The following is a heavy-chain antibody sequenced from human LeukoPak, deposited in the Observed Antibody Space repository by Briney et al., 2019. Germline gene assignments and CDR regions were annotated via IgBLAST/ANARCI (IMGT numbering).Heavy chain of an antibody. CDR2: IYHNGIT. V-gene: IGHV4-38-2*01. CDR3: TRGVALSDHGIIDS. J-gene: IGHJ4*02. D-gene: IGHD1-1*01. CDR1: GYSVSSGFF. Sequence: SETLSLTCAVSGYSVSSGFFWGWIRQPPGKGLEWIATIYHNGITHYNPSLKSRVTISVDTSKTQFSLKMSSVTAADTAVYCCTRGVALSDHGIIDSWGQGTLATVSS.